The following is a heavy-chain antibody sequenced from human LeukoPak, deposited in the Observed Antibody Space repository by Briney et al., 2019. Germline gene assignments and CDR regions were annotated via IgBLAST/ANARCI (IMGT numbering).Heavy chain of an antibody. CDR1: GFSISSGYY. V-gene: IGHV4-38-2*02. J-gene: IGHJ4*02. D-gene: IGHD6-13*01. CDR2: IYHSGDT. Sequence: PSETLSLTCTVSGFSISSGYYWGWIRQPPGKGLQWLGSIYHSGDTYYNPSLKSRVTISVDTSKNQFSLKLSSVTAADTAVYYCARGREVGIAAAIDYWGQGTLVTVSS. CDR3: ARGREVGIAAAIDY.